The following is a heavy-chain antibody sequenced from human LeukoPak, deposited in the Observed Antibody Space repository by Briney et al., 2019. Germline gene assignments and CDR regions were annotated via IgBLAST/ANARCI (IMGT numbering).Heavy chain of an antibody. CDR1: GVTFSGSA. D-gene: IGHD2-2*01. J-gene: IGHJ4*02. Sequence: PGGSLRLSCAASGVTFSGSAVHWVRQASGKGLEWVGRIRSKGNNYATAYAASVKGRFTISRDDSKNTAYLQMNSLKTEDTAVYYCTTSSAVPVPMLGYHWGQGILATVSS. CDR2: IRSKGNNYAT. V-gene: IGHV3-73*01. CDR3: TTSSAVPVPMLGYH.